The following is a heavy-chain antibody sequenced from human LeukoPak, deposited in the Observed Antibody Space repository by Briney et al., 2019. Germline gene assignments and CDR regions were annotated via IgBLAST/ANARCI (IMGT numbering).Heavy chain of an antibody. D-gene: IGHD7-27*01. CDR2: IYYSGST. CDR1: GGSISGSSYY. V-gene: IGHV4-39*07. CDR3: ARVWGPSYYYYMDV. Sequence: SETLSLTCTVSGGSISGSSYYWGWIRQPPGKGLEWIGSIYYSGSTYYNPSLKSRVTISVDTSKNQFSLKLSSVTAADTAVYYCARVWGPSYYYYMDVWGKGTTVTVSS. J-gene: IGHJ6*03.